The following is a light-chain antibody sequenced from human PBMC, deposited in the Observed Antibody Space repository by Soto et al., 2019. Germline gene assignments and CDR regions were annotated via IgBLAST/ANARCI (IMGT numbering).Light chain of an antibody. Sequence: EVVMTQSPLSLPVTLGQPASISCRSSQSLVNSDGNTYLNWFQQRPGQSPRRLIYKVSNRDSGVPDRFSGSGSGTDFTLKISRVEAEDVGVYYYMQGTHWPRTFGQGTKVEIK. J-gene: IGKJ1*01. CDR3: MQGTHWPRT. CDR1: QSLVNSDGNTY. V-gene: IGKV2-30*01. CDR2: KVS.